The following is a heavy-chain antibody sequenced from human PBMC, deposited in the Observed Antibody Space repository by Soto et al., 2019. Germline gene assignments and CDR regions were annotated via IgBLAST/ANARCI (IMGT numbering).Heavy chain of an antibody. CDR1: GGSISSGGYY. Sequence: PSETLSLTCTVSGGSISSGGYYWSWIRQHPGKGLEWIGYIYYSGSTYYNPSLKSRVTISVDTSKNQFSLKLSSVTAADTAVYYCARGFEYDYHSSGYPIFVYWGQGTLVAVSS. D-gene: IGHD3-22*01. CDR3: ARGFEYDYHSSGYPIFVY. CDR2: IYYSGST. V-gene: IGHV4-31*02. J-gene: IGHJ4*02.